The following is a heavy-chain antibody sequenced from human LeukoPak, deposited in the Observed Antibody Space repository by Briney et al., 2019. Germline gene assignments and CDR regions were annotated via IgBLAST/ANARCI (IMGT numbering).Heavy chain of an antibody. J-gene: IGHJ4*02. CDR1: GFTFSSCW. CDR2: ISGSGAGT. D-gene: IGHD5-18*01. Sequence: GGSLRLSCAASGFTFSSCWMNWARQAPGKGLEWVSTISGSGAGTNYADSVKGRFTISRDNSKNTVYLQMSSLRAEDTAVYYCAKANTYSYGSPFDSWGQGTLVTVSS. V-gene: IGHV3-23*01. CDR3: AKANTYSYGSPFDS.